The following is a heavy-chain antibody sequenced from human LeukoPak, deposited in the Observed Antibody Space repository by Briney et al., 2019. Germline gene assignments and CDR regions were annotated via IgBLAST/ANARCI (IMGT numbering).Heavy chain of an antibody. CDR3: ARVYYYDSSGYYYFDY. CDR1: GGSISSYY. CDR2: IYYSGST. V-gene: IGHV4-59*01. Sequence: PSETLSLTCTVSGGSISSYYWSWIRQPPGKGLEWIGYIYYSGSTNYNPSLKRRVTISVATSKNQFSLKLSSVTAADTAVYYCARVYYYDSSGYYYFDYWGQGTLVTVSS. J-gene: IGHJ4*02. D-gene: IGHD3-22*01.